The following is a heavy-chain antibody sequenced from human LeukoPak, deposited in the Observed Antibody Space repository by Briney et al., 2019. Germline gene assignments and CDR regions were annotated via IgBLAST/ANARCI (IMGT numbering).Heavy chain of an antibody. CDR1: AGSFTGYY. V-gene: IGHV4-34*01. CDR2: ITHSGST. Sequence: SETLSLTCAVFAGSFTGYYWSWIRQPPGKGLEWIGDITHSGSTTYNPSLKSRVTISVDTSKNQFSLKLMSVTAADTAVYYCARFDIVATNWFDPWGQGTLVTVSS. J-gene: IGHJ5*02. D-gene: IGHD5-12*01. CDR3: ARFDIVATNWFDP.